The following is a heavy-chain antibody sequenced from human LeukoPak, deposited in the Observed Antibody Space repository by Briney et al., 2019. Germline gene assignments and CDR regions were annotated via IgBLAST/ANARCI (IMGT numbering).Heavy chain of an antibody. Sequence: GGSLILSCAASGFTFSDYYMSWIRQAPGKGLEWVSYISSSTSYTNYADSVKGRFTISRDNAKNSLYLQMNSLRAEDTAVYYCARAWRYSSGWYDNWGQGTLVTVSS. CDR3: ARAWRYSSGWYDN. V-gene: IGHV3-11*05. CDR1: GFTFSDYY. CDR2: ISSSTSYT. J-gene: IGHJ5*02. D-gene: IGHD6-19*01.